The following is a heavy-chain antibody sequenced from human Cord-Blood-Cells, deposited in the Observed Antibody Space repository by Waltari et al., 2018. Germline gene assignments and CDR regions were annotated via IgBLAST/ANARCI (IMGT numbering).Heavy chain of an antibody. Sequence: VHRVQSGAEVKNPGPSLKVSSTASGGTFRGYAISWWRQAPGPGLEWWGGIIPIFGTANYEQKFQGRVTITADKSTSTAYMELSSLRSEDTAVYYCARGRVDNVYYYYYGMDVWGQGTTVTVSS. CDR1: GGTFRGYA. CDR3: ARGRVDNVYYYYYGMDV. CDR2: IIPIFGTA. J-gene: IGHJ6*02. V-gene: IGHV1-69*06. D-gene: IGHD5-12*01.